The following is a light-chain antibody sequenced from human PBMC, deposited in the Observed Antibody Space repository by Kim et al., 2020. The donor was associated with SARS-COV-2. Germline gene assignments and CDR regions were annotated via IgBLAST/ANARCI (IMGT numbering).Light chain of an antibody. Sequence: LSPGERATPSCRASKSVSNYLAWYQQKPGQAPRLVIHDTSNRATGIPARFSGSGSGTDFTLTISSLEPEDFAVYFCQQRSFGPPTFGHGTKVDIK. CDR2: DTS. CDR1: KSVSNY. J-gene: IGKJ1*01. V-gene: IGKV3-11*01. CDR3: QQRSFGPPT.